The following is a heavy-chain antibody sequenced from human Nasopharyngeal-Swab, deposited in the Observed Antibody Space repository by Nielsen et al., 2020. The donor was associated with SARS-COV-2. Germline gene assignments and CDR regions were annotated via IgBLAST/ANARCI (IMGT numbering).Heavy chain of an antibody. CDR2: IRGEGESI. D-gene: IGHD6-6*01. V-gene: IGHV3-48*02. CDR3: ARDYQYTFDI. CDR1: GFIFSDYP. J-gene: IGHJ3*02. Sequence: GESLKISCVVSGFIFSDYPINWVRQAPGKGLEWVSHIRGEGESIRYADSVKGRFTISRDNARQSVYLEMNSLRDEDTAVYYCARDYQYTFDIWDQGTMVTVSS.